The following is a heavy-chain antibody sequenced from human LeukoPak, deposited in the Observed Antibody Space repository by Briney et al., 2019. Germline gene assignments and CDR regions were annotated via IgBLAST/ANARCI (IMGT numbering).Heavy chain of an antibody. CDR2: IYYSGST. J-gene: IGHJ4*02. Sequence: PSETLSLTCTVSGGSISSGDYYWSWIRQPPGKGLEWIGYIYYSGSTYYNPSLKSRVTISVDTSKNQFSLKLSSVTAADTAVYYCANGAGSLYYYDSSGSIYFDYWGQGTLVTVSS. CDR1: GGSISSGDYY. CDR3: ANGAGSLYYYDSSGSIYFDY. D-gene: IGHD3-22*01. V-gene: IGHV4-30-4*01.